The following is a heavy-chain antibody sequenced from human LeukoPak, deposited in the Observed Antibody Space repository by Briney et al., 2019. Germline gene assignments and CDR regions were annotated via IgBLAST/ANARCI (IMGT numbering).Heavy chain of an antibody. D-gene: IGHD3-9*01. CDR2: ISAYNGNT. CDR1: GYTFTGYY. Sequence: ASVKVSCKASGYTFTGYYMHWVRQAPGQGLEWMGWISAYNGNTNYAQKLQGRVTMTTDTSTSTAYMELRSLRSDDTAVYYCAREGVVNYDILTGYWNHPRDAFDIWGQGTMVTVSS. V-gene: IGHV1-18*04. CDR3: AREGVVNYDILTGYWNHPRDAFDI. J-gene: IGHJ3*02.